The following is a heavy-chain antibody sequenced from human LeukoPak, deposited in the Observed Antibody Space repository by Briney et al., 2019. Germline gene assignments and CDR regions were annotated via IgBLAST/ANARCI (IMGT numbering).Heavy chain of an antibody. CDR1: GFTFSGCD. CDR3: GRAFPPLRTAAAGDY. D-gene: IGHD6-13*01. Sequence: PGGSLRLSCTASGFTFSGCDMNWFRQAPGKGLEWVSSISYRTSHIYYADSVKGRFTISRDNAKNSLYLQMDSLRAEDTAVYFCGRAFPPLRTAAAGDYWGQGTLVTVSS. V-gene: IGHV3-21*01. J-gene: IGHJ4*02. CDR2: ISYRTSHI.